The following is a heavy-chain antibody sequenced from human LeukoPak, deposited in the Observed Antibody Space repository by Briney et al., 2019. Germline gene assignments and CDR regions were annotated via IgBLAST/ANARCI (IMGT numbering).Heavy chain of an antibody. J-gene: IGHJ3*02. CDR2: ISYDGSNK. D-gene: IGHD3-3*01. CDR1: GFTFSSYA. CDR3: ARSLSGGDEDAFDI. V-gene: IGHV3-30-3*01. Sequence: GGSLRLSCAASGFTFSSYAMHWVRQAPGKGLEWVAVISYDGSNKYYADSVKGRFTISRDNSKNTLYLRMNSLRAEDTAVYYCARSLSGGDEDAFDIWGQGTMVTVSS.